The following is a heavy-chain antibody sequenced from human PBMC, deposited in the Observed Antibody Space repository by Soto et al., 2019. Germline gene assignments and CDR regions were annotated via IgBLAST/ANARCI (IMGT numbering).Heavy chain of an antibody. CDR2: IDPSDPYT. J-gene: IGHJ6*02. Sequence: XESLKVSWKCSGYSFTSYWISWVLQMPGKGLEWMGGIDPSDPYTNYSPSFQGHVTISADKSISTAYLQWSSLKASDTAMYYCARLLKQRGGVYYYYYYGMDVWGQGTTVTVSS. D-gene: IGHD3-10*01. CDR1: GYSFTSYW. V-gene: IGHV5-10-1*01. CDR3: ARLLKQRGGVYYYYYYGMDV.